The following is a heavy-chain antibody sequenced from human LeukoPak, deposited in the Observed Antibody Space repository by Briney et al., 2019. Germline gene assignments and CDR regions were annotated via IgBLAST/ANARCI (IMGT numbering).Heavy chain of an antibody. Sequence: PSETLSLTCTVSGDSITSGTHYWGWLRQSPGKGLEWIASVYYSGDTYYNPSLKSRVAMSVDTTKNHFSLKLTSVTASDTAVYYCARSIGMLYTVGGFDPWGQGALVTVSS. CDR3: ARSIGMLYTVGGFDP. CDR2: VYYSGDT. V-gene: IGHV4-39*02. D-gene: IGHD2-2*02. J-gene: IGHJ5*02. CDR1: GDSITSGTHY.